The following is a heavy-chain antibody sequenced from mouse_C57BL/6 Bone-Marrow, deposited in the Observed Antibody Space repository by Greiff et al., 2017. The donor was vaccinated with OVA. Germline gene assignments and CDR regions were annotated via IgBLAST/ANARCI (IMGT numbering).Heavy chain of an antibody. CDR2: IDPENGDT. J-gene: IGHJ2*01. CDR3: TTDWEDY. D-gene: IGHD4-1*01. V-gene: IGHV14-4*01. CDR1: GFNIKDDY. Sequence: EVQLQQSGAELVRPGASVKLSCTASGFNIKDDYMHWVKQRPEQGLEWIGWIDPENGDTEYASKFQGKATITADTSSNTAYLQLSSLTSEDTAVYNWTTDWEDYWGQGTTLTVSS.